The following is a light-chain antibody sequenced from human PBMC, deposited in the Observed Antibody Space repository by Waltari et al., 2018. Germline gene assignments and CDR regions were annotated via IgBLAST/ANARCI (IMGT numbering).Light chain of an antibody. J-gene: IGLJ1*01. Sequence: QSALTQPASVSGSPGQSITISCSGTDSDVGAYDFVSWYQQHPGKAPHLIIYEVSNRPSGTSKRFSAPKSGNTASLTISGLQAEDEADYYCSSYTTSSAPGVFGTGTRVTVL. CDR3: SSYTTSSAPGV. CDR2: EVS. CDR1: DSDVGAYDF. V-gene: IGLV2-14*01.